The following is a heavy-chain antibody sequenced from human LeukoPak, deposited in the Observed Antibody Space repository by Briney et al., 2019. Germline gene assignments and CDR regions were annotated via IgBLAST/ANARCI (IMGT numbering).Heavy chain of an antibody. V-gene: IGHV3-30-3*01. CDR3: ARAANSSSWCEDY. Sequence: PGGSLRLSCAASGFTFSSYAMHWVRQAPGKGLEWVAVISYDGSNKYYADSVKGRFTISRDNSKNTLCLQMNSLRAEDTAVYYCARAANSSSWCEDYWGQGTLVTVSS. CDR2: ISYDGSNK. J-gene: IGHJ4*02. D-gene: IGHD6-13*01. CDR1: GFTFSSYA.